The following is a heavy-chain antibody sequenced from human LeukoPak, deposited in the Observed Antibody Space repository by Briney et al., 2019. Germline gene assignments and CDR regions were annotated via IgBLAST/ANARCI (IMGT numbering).Heavy chain of an antibody. J-gene: IGHJ4*02. CDR3: ASARGYSYNPLFDY. V-gene: IGHV3-7*02. CDR2: IKQDGSEF. CDR1: GFTLGSYW. D-gene: IGHD5-12*01. Sequence: GGSLRLSCVASGFTLGSYWMSWVRQAPGKGLEWVANIKQDGSEFYYVDAVKGRFTTSRDNAKNSLYLQMNRLRADDTAVYYCASARGYSYNPLFDYWGQGTLVTASS.